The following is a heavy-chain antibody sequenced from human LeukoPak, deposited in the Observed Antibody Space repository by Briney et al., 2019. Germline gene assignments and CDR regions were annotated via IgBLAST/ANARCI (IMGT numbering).Heavy chain of an antibody. V-gene: IGHV4-4*07. CDR3: ARAGPDADYSSFLGYYYYYIDV. Sequence: SETLSLTCTVSGGSISSYDWSWIRQAPGKGLEWIGRIYTSGSTNYNPSLKSRVTMSVDTYKKQFSLKLSSVTAADTAVYYCARAGPDADYSSFLGYYYYYIDVWGKGTTVTVSS. CDR1: GGSISSYD. J-gene: IGHJ6*03. D-gene: IGHD4-11*01. CDR2: IYTSGST.